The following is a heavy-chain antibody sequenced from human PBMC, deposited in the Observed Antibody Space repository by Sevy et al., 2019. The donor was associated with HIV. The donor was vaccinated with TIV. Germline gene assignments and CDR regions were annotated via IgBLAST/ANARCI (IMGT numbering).Heavy chain of an antibody. CDR2: INSDGSST. Sequence: GGSLRLSCAASGFTFSSYWMHWVRQAPGKGLVWVSRINSDGSSTRYADSVKGRFTISRDNAKNTLYLQMNSLRAEDTVVYYCASKGHDAFDIWGQGTMVTVSS. CDR3: ASKGHDAFDI. J-gene: IGHJ3*02. V-gene: IGHV3-74*01. CDR1: GFTFSSYW.